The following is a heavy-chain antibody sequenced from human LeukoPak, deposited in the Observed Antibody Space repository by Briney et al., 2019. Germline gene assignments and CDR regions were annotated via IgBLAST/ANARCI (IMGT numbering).Heavy chain of an antibody. CDR2: ISSTSNYI. Sequence: GGSLRLSCVASGFTFSSYDMNWVRQAPGKGLEWVSSISSTSNYINYADSVRGRFTISRDNAKSSLYLQMNSLRVDDTAVYYCARTVFGAYNWFDPWGQGALVTVSS. J-gene: IGHJ5*02. CDR3: ARTVFGAYNWFDP. D-gene: IGHD3-3*01. CDR1: GFTFSSYD. V-gene: IGHV3-21*01.